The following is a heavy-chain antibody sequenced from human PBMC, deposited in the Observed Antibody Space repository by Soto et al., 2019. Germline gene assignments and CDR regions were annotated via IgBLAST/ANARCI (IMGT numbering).Heavy chain of an antibody. V-gene: IGHV4-34*01. CDR1: GGSFSGYY. J-gene: IGHJ5*02. CDR3: ARGQGYYGSGWFDP. CDR2: INHSGST. D-gene: IGHD3-10*01. Sequence: QVQLQQWGAGLLKPSETLSLTCAVYGGSFSGYYWSWIRQPPGKGLEWIGEINHSGSTNYNPSLKGRVTISVDTSKNQFSLKLSSVTAADTAVYYCARGQGYYGSGWFDPWGQGTLVTVSS.